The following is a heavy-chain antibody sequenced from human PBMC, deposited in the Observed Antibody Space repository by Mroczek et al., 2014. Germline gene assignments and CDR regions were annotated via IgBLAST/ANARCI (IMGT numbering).Heavy chain of an antibody. Sequence: QVQLQESGPGLVKPSETLSLTCTVSGASINTYHWTWFRQTAGKGLEWIGVMYISGSTNYNPSLKSRVTMSIDTSKNQFSLKLNSVTAADTAIYYCAKKDGDLWGQGTLVTVSS. CDR1: GASINTYH. CDR3: AKKDGDL. V-gene: IGHV4-4*07. CDR2: MYISGST. J-gene: IGHJ5*02.